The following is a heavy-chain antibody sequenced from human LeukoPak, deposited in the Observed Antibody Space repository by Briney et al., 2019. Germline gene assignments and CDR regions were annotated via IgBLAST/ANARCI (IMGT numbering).Heavy chain of an antibody. V-gene: IGHV4-59*01. D-gene: IGHD4-23*01. CDR1: GGSISNYY. Sequence: TSETLSLTCTVSGGSISNYYWNWIRQPPGKGLEWIGYIYYSGSANYNPSLKSRVTISVDTSKNQFSLKLSPVTAADTAVYYCARVGVDYSGNIIKYFFDYWGQGTLVTVSS. J-gene: IGHJ4*02. CDR2: IYYSGSA. CDR3: ARVGVDYSGNIIKYFFDY.